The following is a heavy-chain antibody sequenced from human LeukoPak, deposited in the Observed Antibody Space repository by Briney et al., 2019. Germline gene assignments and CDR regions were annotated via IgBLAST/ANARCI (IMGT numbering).Heavy chain of an antibody. Sequence: GGSLRLSCAASGFSFSTYAMHWVRQAPGKGLEWMAIISHDGSNKYYADSVKGRFTISRDNSKNTLSPQMNSLRAEDTAVYYCARVDGGFGAHSYSYYYGMDVWGLGTTVTVSS. V-gene: IGHV3-30-3*01. D-gene: IGHD3-10*01. J-gene: IGHJ6*02. CDR2: ISHDGSNK. CDR3: ARVDGGFGAHSYSYYYGMDV. CDR1: GFSFSTYA.